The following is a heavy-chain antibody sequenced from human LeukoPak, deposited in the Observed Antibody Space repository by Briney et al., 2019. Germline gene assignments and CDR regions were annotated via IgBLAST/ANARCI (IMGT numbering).Heavy chain of an antibody. Sequence: SETLSLTCTVYGGSISSSSYYWGWIRQPPGKGLEWIGSIYYSGSTYYNPSLKSRVTISVDTSKNQFSLKLSSVTAADTAVHYCASDYDFWSGKNPKIDYWGQGTLVTVSS. V-gene: IGHV4-39*07. CDR1: GGSISSSSYY. J-gene: IGHJ4*02. CDR2: IYYSGST. CDR3: ASDYDFWSGKNPKIDY. D-gene: IGHD3-3*01.